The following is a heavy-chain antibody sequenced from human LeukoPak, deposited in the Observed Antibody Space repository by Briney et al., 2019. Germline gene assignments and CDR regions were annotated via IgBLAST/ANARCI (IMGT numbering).Heavy chain of an antibody. CDR1: GFTFDDYT. Sequence: GGSLRLSCAASGFTFDDYTMHWVRQTPGKGLEWVSLISWDGSSTFYADSVKGRFTISRDNSKNSLFLQMNTLRTEDTALYYCAKAEQQLSYTYDAFDIWGQGTMVTVSS. CDR2: ISWDGSST. V-gene: IGHV3-43*01. J-gene: IGHJ3*02. CDR3: AKAEQQLSYTYDAFDI. D-gene: IGHD6-13*01.